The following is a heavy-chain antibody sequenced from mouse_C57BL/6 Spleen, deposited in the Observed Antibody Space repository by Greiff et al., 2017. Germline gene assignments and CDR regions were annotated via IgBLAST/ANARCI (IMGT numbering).Heavy chain of an antibody. J-gene: IGHJ3*01. Sequence: QVQLQQSGPELVKPGASVKISCKASGYAFSSSWMNWVKQRPGKGLEWIGRIYPGDGDNNYNGKFKGKATLTADKSSSTAYMQLSSLTSEDSAVYFCASEEVTTGFAYWGQVTLVTVSA. CDR1: GYAFSSSW. CDR3: ASEEVTTGFAY. V-gene: IGHV1-82*01. CDR2: IYPGDGDN. D-gene: IGHD2-2*01.